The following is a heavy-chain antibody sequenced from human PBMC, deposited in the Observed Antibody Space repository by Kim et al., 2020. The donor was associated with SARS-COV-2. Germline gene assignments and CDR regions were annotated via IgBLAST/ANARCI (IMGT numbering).Heavy chain of an antibody. J-gene: IGHJ5*02. CDR2: INTNTGNP. CDR3: ASTTEGYSSSWYQYNWFDP. Sequence: ASVKVSCKASGYTFTSYAMNWVRQAPGQGLEWMGWINTNTGNPTYAQGFTGRFVFSLDTSVSTAYLQISSLKAEDTAVYYCASTTEGYSSSWYQYNWFDPWGQGTLVTVSS. V-gene: IGHV7-4-1*02. D-gene: IGHD6-13*01. CDR1: GYTFTSYA.